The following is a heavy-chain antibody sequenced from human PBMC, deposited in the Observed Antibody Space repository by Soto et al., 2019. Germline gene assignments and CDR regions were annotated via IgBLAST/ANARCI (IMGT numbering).Heavy chain of an antibody. D-gene: IGHD5-12*01. Sequence: WGSLRLSCAASGFTFSDYYMSWIRQAPGKGLEWVSYISSSGSTIYYADSVKGRFTISRDNAKNSLYLQMNSLRAEDTAVYYCAGSRGYSGYDQGKNFDYWGQGTLVSVPS. CDR2: ISSSGSTI. V-gene: IGHV3-11*01. CDR3: AGSRGYSGYDQGKNFDY. CDR1: GFTFSDYY. J-gene: IGHJ4*02.